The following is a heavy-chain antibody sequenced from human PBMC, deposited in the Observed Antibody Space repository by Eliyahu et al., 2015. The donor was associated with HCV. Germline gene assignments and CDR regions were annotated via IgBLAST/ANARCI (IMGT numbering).Heavy chain of an antibody. CDR2: IHXSGXT. CDR1: GGSISXXSYY. V-gene: IGHV4-39*01. Sequence: QLQLQESGPGLVKPSETXSLTCTXSGGSISXXSYYWGWIRQPPGKGXGWXGSIHXSGXTYYNPSLKSRVTISVDTSKNQFSLKLSSVTAADTAVYYCASVRATRWLVMYYFDYWGQGTLVTVSS. J-gene: IGHJ4*02. D-gene: IGHD6-19*01. CDR3: ASVRATRWLVMYYFDY.